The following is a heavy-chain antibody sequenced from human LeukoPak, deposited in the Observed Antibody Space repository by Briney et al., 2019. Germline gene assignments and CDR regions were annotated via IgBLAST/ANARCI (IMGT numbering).Heavy chain of an antibody. D-gene: IGHD3-3*01. CDR3: ARDSAAGYYPDAFDI. J-gene: IGHJ3*02. V-gene: IGHV3-66*01. Sequence: GGSLRLPCAASGFTFSSDYMTWVRQTPGKGLEWVSVIYTAGGTYYSDSVRGRFLISRDDSKNTVDLQMNSLRPEDTAIFYCARDSAAGYYPDAFDIWGQGTMVTVSS. CDR2: IYTAGGT. CDR1: GFTFSSDY.